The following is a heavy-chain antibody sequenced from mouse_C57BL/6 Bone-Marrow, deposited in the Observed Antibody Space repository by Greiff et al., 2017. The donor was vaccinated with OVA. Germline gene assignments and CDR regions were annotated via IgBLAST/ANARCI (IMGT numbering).Heavy chain of an antibody. CDR1: GYAFTNYL. CDR2: INPGSGGT. V-gene: IGHV1-54*01. D-gene: IGHD1-1*01. Sequence: VKLQESGAELVRPGTSVKVSCKASGYAFTNYLIEWVKQRPGQGLEWIGVINPGSGGTNYNEKFKGKATLTADKSSSTAYMQLSSLTSEDSAVYFCARGPYYYGSSYDYFDYWGQGTTLTVSS. CDR3: ARGPYYYGSSYDYFDY. J-gene: IGHJ2*01.